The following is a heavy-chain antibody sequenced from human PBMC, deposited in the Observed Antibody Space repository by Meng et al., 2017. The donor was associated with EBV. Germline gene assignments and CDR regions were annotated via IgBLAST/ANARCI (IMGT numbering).Heavy chain of an antibody. V-gene: IGHV1-69-2*01. CDR3: ATDRDRDRHFQH. Sequence: EVQRVQAGAAVKKPRATVLISCKVSAYTFTDYYMHWWQQAPGKGLEWMGLVDPEDGETIYAEKFQGRVTITADTSTDTAYMELSSLRSEDTAVYYCATDRDRDRHFQHWGQGTLVTVSS. D-gene: IGHD2-15*01. CDR2: VDPEDGET. J-gene: IGHJ1*01. CDR1: AYTFTDYY.